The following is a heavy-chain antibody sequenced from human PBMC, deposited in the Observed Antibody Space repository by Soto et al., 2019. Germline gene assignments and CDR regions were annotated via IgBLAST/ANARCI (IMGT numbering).Heavy chain of an antibody. CDR3: AMPKHFGVVTARDHAFDI. CDR2: IIPIFGTA. Sequence: GASVKVSCKASGGTFSSYAISWVRQAPGQGLEWMGGIIPIFGTANYAQKFQGRVTITADESTSTAYMELSSLRSEDTAVYYCAMPKHFGVVTARDHAFDIGGQGTMVTLPS. CDR1: GGTFSSYA. J-gene: IGHJ3*02. D-gene: IGHD2-21*02. V-gene: IGHV1-69*13.